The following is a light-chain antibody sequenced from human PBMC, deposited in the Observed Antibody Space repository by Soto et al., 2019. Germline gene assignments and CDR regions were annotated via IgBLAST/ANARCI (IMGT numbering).Light chain of an antibody. Sequence: EIVLTKSPGTLSLFPGERATLSCRASQTVNSNYLAWYQQRPGQPPRLLIYGASIRAAGIPDRFSGIGSGADFTLTITRLEREDFAVYHWHHFGRSPIFTLGRGTTVDIQ. CDR1: QTVNSNY. V-gene: IGKV3-20*01. J-gene: IGKJ3*01. CDR3: HHFGRSPIFT. CDR2: GAS.